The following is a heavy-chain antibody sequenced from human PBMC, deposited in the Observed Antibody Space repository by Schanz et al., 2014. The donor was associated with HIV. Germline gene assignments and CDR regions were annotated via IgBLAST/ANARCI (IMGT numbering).Heavy chain of an antibody. J-gene: IGHJ3*02. CDR1: GYTFTDYF. V-gene: IGHV1-2*02. CDR2: VKPNSGET. D-gene: IGHD1-26*01. CDR3: AIQGALDAFDI. Sequence: QVQLVQSGAEVKKPGASVKVSCKASGYTFTDYFIHWVRQAPGQGLEWMAWVKPNSGETKFARKFQGRVTLTRDTSISTAYMELSWLRSDDTAVYFCAIQGALDAFDIWGQGTMVTVSS.